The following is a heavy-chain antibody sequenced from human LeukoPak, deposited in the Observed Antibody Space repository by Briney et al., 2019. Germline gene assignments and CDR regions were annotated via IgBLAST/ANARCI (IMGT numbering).Heavy chain of an antibody. CDR1: GFTFSSYG. V-gene: IGHV3-33*06. J-gene: IGHJ4*02. CDR3: AKGLSNYDFWSGSFFDY. D-gene: IGHD3-3*01. Sequence: PGGSLRLSCAASGFTFSSYGMHWVRQAPGKGLEWVAVIWYDGSNKYYADSVKGRFTISRDNSKNTLYLQMNSLRAEDTAVYYCAKGLSNYDFWSGSFFDYWGQGTLVTVSS. CDR2: IWYDGSNK.